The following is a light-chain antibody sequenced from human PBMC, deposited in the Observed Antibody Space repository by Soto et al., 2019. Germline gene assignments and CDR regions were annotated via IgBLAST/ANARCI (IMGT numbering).Light chain of an antibody. CDR1: QGIGND. J-gene: IGKJ4*01. Sequence: AIQMTQSPSSLSASVGDCITITCRTSQGIGNDLAWYQQRPGKAPKLLIYAASSLQSGVPSRFSGSGSGTDFTLTISTLQPGDFATYYCLQDYNFPLSFGGGTKVEIK. V-gene: IGKV1-6*01. CDR3: LQDYNFPLS. CDR2: AAS.